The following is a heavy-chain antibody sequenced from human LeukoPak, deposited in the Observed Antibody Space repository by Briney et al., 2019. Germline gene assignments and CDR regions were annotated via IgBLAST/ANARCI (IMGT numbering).Heavy chain of an antibody. J-gene: IGHJ4*02. V-gene: IGHV1-2*06. CDR1: GYTFTGYY. CDR2: INPNSGGT. Sequence: GASVKVSCKASGYTFTGYYIHWVRQAPGQGLEWMGRINPNSGGTDFAQKFQGRVTMTGDTSINTAYMELSRLKSDDTAVYYCTRSAFPYCGGDCYSDYWGQGTLVTVSS. CDR3: TRSAFPYCGGDCYSDY. D-gene: IGHD2-21*02.